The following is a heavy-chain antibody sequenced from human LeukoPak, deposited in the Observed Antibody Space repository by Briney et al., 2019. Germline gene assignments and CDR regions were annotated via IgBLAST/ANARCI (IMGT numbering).Heavy chain of an antibody. Sequence: GGSLRLSCAASGFTFSSYGMHWVRQAPGKGLEWVAVISYDGSNKYYADSVKGRFTISRDNSKNTLYLQMNSLRAEDTAVYYCAKEDGYSSGWHFDYWGQGTLVTVSS. CDR3: AKEDGYSSGWHFDY. J-gene: IGHJ4*02. D-gene: IGHD6-19*01. V-gene: IGHV3-30*18. CDR1: GFTFSSYG. CDR2: ISYDGSNK.